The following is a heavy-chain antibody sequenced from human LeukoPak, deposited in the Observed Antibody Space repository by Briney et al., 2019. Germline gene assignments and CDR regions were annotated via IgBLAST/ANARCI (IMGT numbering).Heavy chain of an antibody. D-gene: IGHD4-17*01. CDR3: ARSHGDYVGSYAFDI. CDR1: GYTFTGYY. CDR2: INPNSGGT. V-gene: IGHV1-2*02. Sequence: GASVKVSCKASGYTFTGYYMHWVRQAPGQGLEWMGWINPNSGGTNYAQKFQGRVTMTRDTSISTAYMELSSLRSEDTAVYYCARSHGDYVGSYAFDIWGQGTMVTVSS. J-gene: IGHJ3*02.